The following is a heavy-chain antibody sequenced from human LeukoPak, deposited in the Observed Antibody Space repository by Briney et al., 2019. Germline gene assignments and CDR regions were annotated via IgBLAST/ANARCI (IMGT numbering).Heavy chain of an antibody. D-gene: IGHD5-18*01. V-gene: IGHV5-51*01. CDR2: IDPSDSET. CDR1: GYSFTSYW. J-gene: IGHJ4*02. CDR3: ARQTAMGRSGDY. Sequence: GESLKTSCKASGYSFTSYWIGWVRQMPGKGLEWMGIIDPSDSETRYTPSFQGQVTISVDKSLTTADLQWNSLKASDTAMYYGARQTAMGRSGDYWGQGTLVTVSS.